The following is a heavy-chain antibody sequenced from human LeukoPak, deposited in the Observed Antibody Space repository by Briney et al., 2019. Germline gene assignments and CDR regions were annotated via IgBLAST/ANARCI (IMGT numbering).Heavy chain of an antibody. V-gene: IGHV4-39*01. D-gene: IGHD6-19*01. CDR2: SYYSGST. Sequence: SETLSLTCTVSGGSISSSSYYWGWIRQPPGKELEWIGSSYYSGSTYYNPSLKSRVTISVDTSKNQFSLKLSSVTAADTAVYYCARLEVAGINDYWGQGTLVTVSS. CDR1: GGSISSSSYY. CDR3: ARLEVAGINDY. J-gene: IGHJ4*02.